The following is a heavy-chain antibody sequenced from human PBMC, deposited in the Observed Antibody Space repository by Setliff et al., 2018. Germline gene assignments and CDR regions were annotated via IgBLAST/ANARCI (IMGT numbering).Heavy chain of an antibody. CDR3: TTAPLAAASTC. J-gene: IGHJ4*02. D-gene: IGHD6-13*01. CDR2: IKSKTDGGTT. V-gene: IGHV3-15*01. Sequence: GGSLRLSCAASGFTFSSYSMSWVRQAPGKGLEWVGRIKSKTDGGTTDYAAPVKGRFTISRDDSKNTLYLQMNSLKTEDTAVYYCTTAPLAAASTCWGQGTLVTVSS. CDR1: GFTFSSYS.